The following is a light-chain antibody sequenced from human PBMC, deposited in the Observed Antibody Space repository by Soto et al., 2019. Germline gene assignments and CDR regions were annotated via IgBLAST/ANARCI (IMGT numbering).Light chain of an antibody. J-gene: IGKJ2*02. CDR3: MQATEFPRT. Sequence: IVMTQTPLSSPVTLGQPASISCRSSQSLIHRNGNTYLTWLHQRPGQPPRLLIHNIFNRFSEVPDRFSGSGAGADFTLRISRVEPEDVGIYYCMQATEFPRTFGQGTKLEIK. CDR2: NIF. CDR1: QSLIHRNGNTY. V-gene: IGKV2-24*01.